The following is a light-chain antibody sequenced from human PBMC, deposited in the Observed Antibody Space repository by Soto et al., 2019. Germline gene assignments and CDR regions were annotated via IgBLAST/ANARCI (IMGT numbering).Light chain of an antibody. V-gene: IGLV1-40*01. J-gene: IGLJ1*01. Sequence: VLTQPPSVSGAPGQRVTISCTGSSSSIGAGYDVHWYQQLPGTAPKLLIYGNNNRPSGVPDRFSGSKSGTSASLAITGLQAEDEADYYCQSYDNSLSGPYVFGTGTKVTVL. CDR1: SSSIGAGYD. CDR2: GNN. CDR3: QSYDNSLSGPYV.